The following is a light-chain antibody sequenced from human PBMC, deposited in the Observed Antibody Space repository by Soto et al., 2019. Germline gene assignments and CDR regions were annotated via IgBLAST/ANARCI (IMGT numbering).Light chain of an antibody. Sequence: EVLMTQSPATLSVSPEERVTLSCRASQSVSSDLAWYQQKPGQAPRLVIYGASTRATGIPARFSGSGSGTEFTLTISSLQSEDFAVYYCQKYNKWPLTFGGGTKVDIK. J-gene: IGKJ4*01. CDR3: QKYNKWPLT. CDR1: QSVSSD. CDR2: GAS. V-gene: IGKV3-15*01.